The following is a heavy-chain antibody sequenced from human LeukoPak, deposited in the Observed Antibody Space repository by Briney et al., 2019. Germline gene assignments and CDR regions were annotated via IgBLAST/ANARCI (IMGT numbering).Heavy chain of an antibody. CDR3: ILTTVTTSAEY. CDR2: IYNGVTI. CDR1: GLTVSTNY. Sequence: PGGSLRLSCAASGLTVSTNYMNWVRQAPGKGLEWVSVIYNGVTIHYADSVKGRFTISSDNSKNMVYLQMNSLRAEDTAIYYCILTTVTTSAEYWGQGTLVTVSS. V-gene: IGHV3-53*01. D-gene: IGHD4-17*01. J-gene: IGHJ4*02.